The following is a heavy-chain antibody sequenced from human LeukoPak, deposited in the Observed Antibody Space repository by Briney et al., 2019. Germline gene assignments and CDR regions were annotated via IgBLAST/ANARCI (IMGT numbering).Heavy chain of an antibody. J-gene: IGHJ4*02. CDR2: ISYDGSNK. Sequence: GRSLRLSCAASGFTFSSYAMHWVRQAPGKGLEWVAVISYDGSNKYYADSVKGRFTISRDNSKNTLYLQMNSLRGEDTAVYYCARGLEYSSSFAFDYWGQGTLVTVSS. V-gene: IGHV3-30-3*01. D-gene: IGHD6-13*01. CDR1: GFTFSSYA. CDR3: ARGLEYSSSFAFDY.